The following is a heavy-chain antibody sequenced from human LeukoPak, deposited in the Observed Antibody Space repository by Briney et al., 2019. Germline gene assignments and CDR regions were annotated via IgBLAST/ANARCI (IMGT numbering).Heavy chain of an antibody. V-gene: IGHV3-30*01. CDR1: GVTFGSSI. Sequence: PGGSLRLSCVASGVTFGSSIMHWVRQAPGKGLEWVAVISYDENKKYYADSVKGRFTISRDNSKNTLYLQMNSLRPEDTAVYYCARKTGWQFDYWGQGTLVAVSS. CDR3: ARKTGWQFDY. CDR2: ISYDENKK. D-gene: IGHD6-19*01. J-gene: IGHJ4*02.